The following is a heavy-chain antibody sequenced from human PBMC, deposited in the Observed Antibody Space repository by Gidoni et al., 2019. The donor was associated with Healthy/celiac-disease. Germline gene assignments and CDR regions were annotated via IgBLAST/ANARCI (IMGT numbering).Heavy chain of an antibody. CDR1: GFTFSSYG. CDR2: ISYDGSNK. Sequence: QVQLVESGGGVVQPGRSLRLSCAASGFTFSSYGMHWVRQAPGKGLEWVAVISYDGSNKYYADSVKGRFTISRDNSKNTLYLQMNSLRAEDTAVYYCAKNIGGYTNWFDPWGQGTLVTVSS. V-gene: IGHV3-30*18. D-gene: IGHD5-12*01. J-gene: IGHJ5*02. CDR3: AKNIGGYTNWFDP.